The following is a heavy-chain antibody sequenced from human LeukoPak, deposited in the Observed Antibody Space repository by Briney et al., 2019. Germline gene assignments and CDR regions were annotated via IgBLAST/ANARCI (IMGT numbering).Heavy chain of an antibody. V-gene: IGHV3-23*01. Sequence: GVSLRLSCAASGFTFSSYVMNWVRQAPGKGLQWVSVISGSGGSTHYADSVKGRFTISRDNSKNTLCLQMNSLRAEDTAVYYCAILYSSSSGVDYWGQGTLVTVSS. CDR3: AILYSSSSGVDY. D-gene: IGHD6-6*01. J-gene: IGHJ4*02. CDR1: GFTFSSYV. CDR2: ISGSGGST.